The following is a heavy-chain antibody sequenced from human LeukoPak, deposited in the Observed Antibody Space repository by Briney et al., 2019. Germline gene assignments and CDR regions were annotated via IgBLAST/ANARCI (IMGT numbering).Heavy chain of an antibody. V-gene: IGHV3-48*03. D-gene: IGHD5-12*01. CDR2: ISESGTTI. CDR3: ASLDSGYGADY. Sequence: GGSLRLSCAASGFTFSSYEMNWVRQAPGKGLEWVSYISESGTTIYHADPVNGRITISRDNAKNSLYLQMNSRRAEDTAVYYCASLDSGYGADYWGQGTLVTVSS. CDR1: GFTFSSYE. J-gene: IGHJ4*02.